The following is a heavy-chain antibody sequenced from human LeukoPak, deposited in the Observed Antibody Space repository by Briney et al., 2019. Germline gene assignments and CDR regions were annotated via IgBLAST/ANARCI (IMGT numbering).Heavy chain of an antibody. V-gene: IGHV1-2*02. J-gene: IGHJ4*02. CDR3: ARGREVVLRFLEWLLDY. D-gene: IGHD3-3*01. CDR1: GYTFTGYY. CDR2: INPNSGGT. Sequence: ASVKVSCKASGYTFTGYYMHWARQAPGQGLEWMGWINPNSGGTNYAQKFQGRVTMTRDTSISTAYMELSRLRSDDTAVYYCARGREVVLRFLEWLLDYWGQGALVTVSS.